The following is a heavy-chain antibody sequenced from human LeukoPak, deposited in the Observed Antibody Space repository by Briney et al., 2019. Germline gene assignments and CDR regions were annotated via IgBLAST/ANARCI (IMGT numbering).Heavy chain of an antibody. CDR1: GFTFSSYG. D-gene: IGHD6-19*01. CDR3: AKCSTPGYTSGWCNWIDP. J-gene: IGHJ5*02. CDR2: ISYDGSNK. Sequence: GRSLRLSCAASGFTFSSYGVHWVRQAPGKGLEWVAVISYDGSNKYYADSVKGRFTISRDNSKNTLYLQMNSLRAEDTAVYYCAKCSTPGYTSGWCNWIDPWGQGTLVTVSS. V-gene: IGHV3-30*18.